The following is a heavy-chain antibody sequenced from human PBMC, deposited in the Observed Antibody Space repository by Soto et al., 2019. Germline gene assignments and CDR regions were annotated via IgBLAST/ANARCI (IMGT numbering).Heavy chain of an antibody. V-gene: IGHV4-30-4*01. CDR1: GGSISSGDYY. J-gene: IGHJ3*02. D-gene: IGHD3-22*01. CDR2: IYYSGST. CDR3: ARDCLSGVSDYYDSSGYYQSDAFDI. Sequence: SETLSLTCTVSGGSISSGDYYWSWIRQPPGKGLEWIGYIYYSGSTYYNPSLKSRVTISVDTSKNQFSLKLSSVTAADTAVYYCARDCLSGVSDYYDSSGYYQSDAFDIWGQGTMVTVSS.